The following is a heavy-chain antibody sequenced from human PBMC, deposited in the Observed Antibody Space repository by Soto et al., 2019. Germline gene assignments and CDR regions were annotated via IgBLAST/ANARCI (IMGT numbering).Heavy chain of an antibody. CDR3: ARVWIDNCFDS. CDR2: IYSGGST. CDR1: GFTVSSNY. V-gene: IGHV3-66*01. Sequence: GSLRLSCAASGFTVSSNYMSWVRRAPGKGLEWVSVIYSGGSTYYADSVKGRFTISRDNSKNTLYLQMNSLRAEDTAVYYCARVWIDNCFDSWGQGTLVTVSS. D-gene: IGHD5-12*01. J-gene: IGHJ5*01.